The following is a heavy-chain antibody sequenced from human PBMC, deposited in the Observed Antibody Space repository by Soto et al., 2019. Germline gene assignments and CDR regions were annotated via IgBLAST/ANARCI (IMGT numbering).Heavy chain of an antibody. V-gene: IGHV4-34*04. D-gene: IGHD2-21*01. Sequence: QVQLQQWGTGLLKPSETLSLHCAVYGESLRGYYWSWIRQTPAMGLEWIGEINHRGTTNHDSSLKIRTILSIDTSKNQVSRRLNYVTAADTAVYYCARGFPRSILSTSLTTSYWFDSWGQGTLVTVSS. CDR1: GESLRGYY. CDR3: ARGFPRSILSTSLTTSYWFDS. J-gene: IGHJ5*01. CDR2: INHRGTT.